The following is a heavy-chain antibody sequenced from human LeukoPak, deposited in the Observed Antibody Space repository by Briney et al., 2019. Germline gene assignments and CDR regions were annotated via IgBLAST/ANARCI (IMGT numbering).Heavy chain of an antibody. J-gene: IGHJ6*02. D-gene: IGHD2-15*01. Sequence: PGGSLRLSWAASGFTFSDYWMSWVRQAPGKGLEWVANIQHDGSEKHFVDSVRGRFTISRDNAKNSLFLQMNSLRAEDTAVYYCARALTAPIYCSRGNCNFSVHVMDVWGQGTTVTVSS. CDR3: ARALTAPIYCSRGNCNFSVHVMDV. V-gene: IGHV3-7*01. CDR2: IQHDGSEK. CDR1: GFTFSDYW.